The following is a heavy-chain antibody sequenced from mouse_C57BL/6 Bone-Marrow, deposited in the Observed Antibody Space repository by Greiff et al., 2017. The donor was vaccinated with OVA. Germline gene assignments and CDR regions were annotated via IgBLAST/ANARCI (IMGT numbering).Heavy chain of an antibody. D-gene: IGHD1-1*01. Sequence: EVHLVESGPGLVKPSQSLSLTCSVIGYSITSGYYWNWIRQFPGNKLEWMGYISYDGSNNYNPSLKNRISITRDTSKNQFFLKLNSVTTEDTATYYCARAGRDYFDYWGQGTTLTVSS. V-gene: IGHV3-6*01. J-gene: IGHJ2*01. CDR1: GYSITSGYY. CDR2: ISYDGSN. CDR3: ARAGRDYFDY.